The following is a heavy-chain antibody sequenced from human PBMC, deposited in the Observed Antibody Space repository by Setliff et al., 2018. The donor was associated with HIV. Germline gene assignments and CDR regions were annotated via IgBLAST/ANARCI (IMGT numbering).Heavy chain of an antibody. V-gene: IGHV4-61*02. D-gene: IGHD3-10*01. J-gene: IGHJ4*02. CDR1: GGSISSGSYY. CDR2: IYTSGNT. Sequence: SETLSLTCTVSGGSISSGSYYWSWIRQPAGKGLEWIGRIYTSGNTNYNPSLKSRVTISVDTSKNQFSLKLRSVTAADTAMYYCARAPFYYGSGSYQTLDYWGQGTLVTVSS. CDR3: ARAPFYYGSGSYQTLDY.